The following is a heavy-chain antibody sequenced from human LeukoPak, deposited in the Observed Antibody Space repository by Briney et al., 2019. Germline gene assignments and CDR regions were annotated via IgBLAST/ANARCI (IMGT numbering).Heavy chain of an antibody. D-gene: IGHD1-14*01. CDR1: GGSISSSSYY. CDR2: IVYTGTT. CDR3: ARVDLEPTKRWFDP. Sequence: SETLSLTCTVSGGSISSSSYYWNWIRQPPGKGLEWIGYIVYTGTTHYNPSLRSRVSMSIDTSTNHFSLSLTSVTAADTAVYYCARVDLEPTKRWFDPWGQGALVTVSS. J-gene: IGHJ5*02. V-gene: IGHV4-61*01.